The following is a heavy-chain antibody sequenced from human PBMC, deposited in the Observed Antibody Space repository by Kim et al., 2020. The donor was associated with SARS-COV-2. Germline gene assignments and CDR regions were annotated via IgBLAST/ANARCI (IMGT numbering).Heavy chain of an antibody. J-gene: IGHJ6*01. CDR2: ISYDGSNK. CDR3: AKDRLRYFDWWGASMDV. CDR1: GFTFSSYC. Sequence: GGSLRLSCAASGFTFSSYCMHWVRQAPGKGLEWVAGISYDGSNKYYADSVKGRFTISRDNSKNTLYLQMNSLRAEDTAVYYCAKDRLRYFDWWGASMDVWGQGTTVTVSS. V-gene: IGHV3-30*18. D-gene: IGHD3-9*01.